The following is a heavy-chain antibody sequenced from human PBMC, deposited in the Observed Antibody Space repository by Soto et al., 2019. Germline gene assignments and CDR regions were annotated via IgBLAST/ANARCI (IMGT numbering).Heavy chain of an antibody. D-gene: IGHD6-13*01. CDR1: GYTFTSSG. J-gene: IGHJ4*02. CDR2: ISAYNRNT. V-gene: IGHV1-18*01. Sequence: QVQLVQSGAEVKKPGASVKVSCKASGYTFTSSGISWVRQAPGQGLEWMGWISAYNRNTNYAQRLQGRVTMTTDKSTSTAYMELRSLRSDDTAVYYWARVIAAAADFDYWGQGTLVTVSS. CDR3: ARVIAAAADFDY.